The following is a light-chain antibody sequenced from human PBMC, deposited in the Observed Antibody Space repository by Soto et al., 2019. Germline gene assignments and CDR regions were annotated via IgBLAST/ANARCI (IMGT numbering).Light chain of an antibody. CDR3: QQYGSSPTWT. CDR1: QSVSTSF. V-gene: IGKV3-20*01. Sequence: EVVLTQSPGTLSLSPGERATLSCRASQSVSTSFLAWYQQKPGQAPRLLIYGASTRATGIPDRFSGSGPGTDFTLTISRLEPEDSAVYYCQQYGSSPTWTFGRGTKVDIK. J-gene: IGKJ1*01. CDR2: GAS.